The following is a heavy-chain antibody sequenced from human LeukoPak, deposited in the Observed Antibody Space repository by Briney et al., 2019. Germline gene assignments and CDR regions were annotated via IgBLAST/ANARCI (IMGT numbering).Heavy chain of an antibody. D-gene: IGHD3-3*02. CDR1: GFTFSSYT. CDR3: APQQAFSPYNWFDP. V-gene: IGHV3-74*03. CDR2: IHPDGSIT. Sequence: GGSLRLSCTASGFTFSSYTMTWVRQAPGTGLVWVSRIHPDGSITTYADSVKGRFTISRDNTKNTLYLQMNSLRAEDTAVYYCAPQQAFSPYNWFDPWGQGTLVTVSS. J-gene: IGHJ5*02.